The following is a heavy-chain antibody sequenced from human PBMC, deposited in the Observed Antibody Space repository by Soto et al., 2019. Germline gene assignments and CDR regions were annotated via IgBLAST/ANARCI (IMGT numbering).Heavy chain of an antibody. J-gene: IGHJ5*02. Sequence: QVQLQESGPGLVKPSETLSLTCTVSGDSITYHYLSWLRQPPGKGLEWIGYIYYTGSANYNPSLKSRDNISAETSKNQFSLKMKSVTAADTALYYCAICASKAWFDPWGQGTLVTVSS. D-gene: IGHD3-10*02. CDR1: GDSITYHY. CDR3: AICASKAWFDP. CDR2: IYYTGSA. V-gene: IGHV4-59*11.